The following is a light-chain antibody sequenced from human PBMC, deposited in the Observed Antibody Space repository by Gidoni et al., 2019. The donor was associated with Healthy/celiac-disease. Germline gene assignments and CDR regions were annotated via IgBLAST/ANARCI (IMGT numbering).Light chain of an antibody. CDR3: SSYTSSSTRV. CDR2: DVS. J-gene: IGLJ2*01. Sequence: QSALTQPASVSGSPGQSITISCTGTSSDVGGYNYVSWNQQHPGNAPKLMIYDVSNRPSGVSNRFSGSKSGNTASLTISGLQAEDEADYYCSSYTSSSTRVFGGGTKLTVL. CDR1: SSDVGGYNY. V-gene: IGLV2-14*01.